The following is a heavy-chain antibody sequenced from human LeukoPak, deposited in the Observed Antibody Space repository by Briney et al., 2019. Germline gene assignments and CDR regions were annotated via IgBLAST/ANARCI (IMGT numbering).Heavy chain of an antibody. V-gene: IGHV4-61*02. CDR2: IYTSGST. CDR3: ARVGEDDYGYYFDY. D-gene: IGHD4-17*01. CDR1: GGSISSGSYY. J-gene: IGHJ4*02. Sequence: SETLSLTCTVSGGSISSGSYYWSWIRQPAGKGLEWIGRIYTSGSTNYNPSLKSRVTISVDTSKNQFSLKLSSVTAADTAVYYCARVGEDDYGYYFDYWGQGTLVTVSS.